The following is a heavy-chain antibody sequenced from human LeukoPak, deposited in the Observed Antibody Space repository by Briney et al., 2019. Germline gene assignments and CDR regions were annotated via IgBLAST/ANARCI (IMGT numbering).Heavy chain of an antibody. J-gene: IGHJ6*03. D-gene: IGHD6-13*01. CDR3: ARDRGIESGIAAAGTALGYYYYYMDV. CDR2: IIPIFGTA. Sequence: SVKVSCKASGGTFSSYAISWVRQAPGQGLEWMGGIIPIFGTANYAQKFQGRVTITTDESTSTAYMELSSLRSEDTAVYYCARDRGIESGIAAAGTALGYYYYYMDVWGKGTTVTVSS. V-gene: IGHV1-69*05. CDR1: GGTFSSYA.